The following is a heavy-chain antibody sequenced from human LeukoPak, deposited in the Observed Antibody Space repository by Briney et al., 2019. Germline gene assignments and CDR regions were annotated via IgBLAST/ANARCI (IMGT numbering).Heavy chain of an antibody. Sequence: ASVKVSCKASGYTFTSYDINWVRQATGQGREWMGWMNPNSGNTGYAQKFQGRVTMTRNTSISTAYMELSSLRSEDTAVYYCARGVELGDWFDPWGQGTLVTVSS. CDR3: ARGVELGDWFDP. J-gene: IGHJ5*02. CDR2: MNPNSGNT. V-gene: IGHV1-8*01. D-gene: IGHD1-7*01. CDR1: GYTFTSYD.